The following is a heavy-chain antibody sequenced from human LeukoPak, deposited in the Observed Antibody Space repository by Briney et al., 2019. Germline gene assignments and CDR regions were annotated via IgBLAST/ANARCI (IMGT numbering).Heavy chain of an antibody. CDR1: GYTFTSYY. D-gene: IGHD6-19*01. V-gene: IGHV1-46*01. CDR3: ARDQVVGYSSVWGFSAYYGMDV. Sequence: GASVKVSCKASGYTFTSYYMHWVRQAPGQGLEWMGIINPSGGSTSYAQKFQGRVTMTRDTSTSTVYMELSSLRSEDTAVYYCARDQVVGYSSVWGFSAYYGMDVWGQGTTVTVSS. J-gene: IGHJ6*02. CDR2: INPSGGST.